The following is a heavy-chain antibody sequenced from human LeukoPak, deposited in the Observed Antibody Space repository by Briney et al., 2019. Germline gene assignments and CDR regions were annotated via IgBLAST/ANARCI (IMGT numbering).Heavy chain of an antibody. D-gene: IGHD6-6*01. CDR2: ISWNSGSI. Sequence: PGGSLRLSCAASGFTFDDYAMHWVRQAPGKGLEWVSGISWNSGSIGYADSVKGRFTISRDNAKNSLYLQMNSLRAEDTALYYCAKDMAYSSSSGYFDYWGQGTLVTVSS. J-gene: IGHJ4*02. V-gene: IGHV3-9*01. CDR1: GFTFDDYA. CDR3: AKDMAYSSSSGYFDY.